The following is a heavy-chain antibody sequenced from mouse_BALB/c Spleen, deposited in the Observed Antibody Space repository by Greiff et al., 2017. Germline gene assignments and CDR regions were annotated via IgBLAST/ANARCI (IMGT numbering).Heavy chain of an antibody. D-gene: IGHD1-2*01. V-gene: IGHV4-1*02. J-gene: IGHJ4*01. Sequence: EVKLLESGGGLVQPGGSLKLSCAASGFDFSRYWMSWVRQAPGKGLEWIGEINPDSSTINYTPSLKDKFIISRDNAKNTLFLQMSKVRSEDTALYYCARRYGGAMDYWGQGTSVTVSS. CDR3: ARRYGGAMDY. CDR1: GFDFSRYW. CDR2: INPDSSTI.